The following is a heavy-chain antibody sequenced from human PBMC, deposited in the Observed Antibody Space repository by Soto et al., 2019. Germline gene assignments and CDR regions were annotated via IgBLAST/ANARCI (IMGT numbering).Heavy chain of an antibody. V-gene: IGHV3-30*18. CDR3: AKDRDKWEPQSGPTTFDY. D-gene: IGHD1-26*01. J-gene: IGHJ4*02. CDR2: ISYDGSNK. CDR1: GFTFSSYG. Sequence: GSLRLSCAASGFTFSSYGMHWVRQAPGKGLEWVAVISYDGSNKYYADSVKGRFTISRDNSKNTLYLQMNSLRAEDTAVYYCAKDRDKWEPQSGPTTFDYWGQGTLVTFSS.